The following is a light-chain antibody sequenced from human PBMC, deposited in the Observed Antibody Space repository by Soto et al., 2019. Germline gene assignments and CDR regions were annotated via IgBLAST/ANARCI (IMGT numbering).Light chain of an antibody. V-gene: IGLV2-23*01. J-gene: IGLJ1*01. CDR3: CLYVGGRTYL. CDR2: DDT. CDR1: VGL. Sequence: QSVLTQPASVSRSPGQSITISCTGTVGLVSWYQQHPGKVPKLIIYDDTKRPSGVSSRFSGSKSGNTASLTISGLQTEDEADYYCCLYVGGRTYLFGTGTKVTVL.